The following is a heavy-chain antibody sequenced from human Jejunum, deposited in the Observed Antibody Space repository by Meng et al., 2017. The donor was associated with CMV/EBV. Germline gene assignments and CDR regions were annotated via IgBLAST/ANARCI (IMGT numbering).Heavy chain of an antibody. CDR3: AKKNPGSPARFDP. V-gene: IGHV4-4*02. J-gene: IGHJ5*02. CDR1: GGSISNYNW. D-gene: IGHD1-26*01. CDR2: VSHTGTT. Sequence: QVQLQESGPGLVKASGTLSLSCTVSGGSISNYNWWTWVRQSPGKGLEWIGEVSHTGTTQYNPSLKSRVVISVDESKNQFSLKLSSVSAADTAVYSCAKKNPGSPARFDPWGQGILVTVSS.